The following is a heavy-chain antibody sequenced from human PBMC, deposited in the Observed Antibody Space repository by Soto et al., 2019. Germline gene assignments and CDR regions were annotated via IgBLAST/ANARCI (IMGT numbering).Heavy chain of an antibody. CDR1: GYTFTSYG. J-gene: IGHJ6*02. V-gene: IGHV1-18*01. D-gene: IGHD3-3*01. CDR3: ARDPGGYDFWSGYYNPPTGMDV. Sequence: ASVKVSCKASGYTFTSYGISWVRQAPGQGLEWMGWISAYNGNTNYAQKFQGWVTMTRDTSISTAYMELSRLRSDDTAVYYCARDPGGYDFWSGYYNPPTGMDVWGQGTTVTVSS. CDR2: ISAYNGNT.